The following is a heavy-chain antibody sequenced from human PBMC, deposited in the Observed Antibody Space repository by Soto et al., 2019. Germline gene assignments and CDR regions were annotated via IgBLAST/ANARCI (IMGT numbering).Heavy chain of an antibody. V-gene: IGHV1-69*12. Sequence: QVQLVQSGAEVKKPGSSVKVSCKASGSTFSSYAISWVRQAPGQGLEWMGGIIPIFGTANYAQKFQGRVTITADESTSTAYMELSSLRSEDTAVYYCARVLLQAGDSWFDPWGQGTLVTVSS. CDR3: ARVLLQAGDSWFDP. D-gene: IGHD3-16*01. CDR1: GSTFSSYA. CDR2: IIPIFGTA. J-gene: IGHJ5*02.